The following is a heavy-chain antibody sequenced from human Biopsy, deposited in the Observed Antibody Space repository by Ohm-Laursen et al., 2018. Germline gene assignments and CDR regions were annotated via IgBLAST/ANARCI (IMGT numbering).Heavy chain of an antibody. D-gene: IGHD5-24*01. V-gene: IGHV4-34*01. J-gene: IGHJ5*02. CDR3: ARGGFGLDGYNSP. CDR2: VHHDGRA. CDR1: GGTYSGYY. Sequence: GTLSLTCAVYGGTYSGYYWSWIRQPPGKGLEWIGEVHHDGRANYNPSLKSRVTISVDTSKHQFSLRLTSATAADTAVYYCARGGFGLDGYNSPWGRGTLVIVSS.